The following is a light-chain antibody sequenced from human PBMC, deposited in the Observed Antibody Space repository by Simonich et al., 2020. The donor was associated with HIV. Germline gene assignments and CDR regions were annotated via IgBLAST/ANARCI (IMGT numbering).Light chain of an antibody. CDR2: GAS. Sequence: EIVMTQSPATLSLSPGERATLSCRASQSVSSNLAWYQQKPGQAPRLLSYGASTRATGISARFSGSWSGTEFTLTISSLQSEDFAVYYCQQYNKWPPWTFGQGTKVEI. CDR1: QSVSSN. CDR3: QQYNKWPPWT. V-gene: IGKV3-15*01. J-gene: IGKJ1*01.